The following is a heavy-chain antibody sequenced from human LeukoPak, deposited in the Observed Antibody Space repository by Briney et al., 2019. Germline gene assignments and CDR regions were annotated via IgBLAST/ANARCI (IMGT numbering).Heavy chain of an antibody. D-gene: IGHD6-13*01. Sequence: SETLSLTCTVSGYSISSGYYWGWIRQPPGKGLEWIGSIYHSGSTYYNPSLKSRVTIPVDTSKNQFSLKLSSVTAADTAVYYCANQYSSSWYYLDYWGQGTLVTVSS. CDR3: ANQYSSSWYYLDY. CDR1: GYSISSGYY. V-gene: IGHV4-38-2*02. J-gene: IGHJ4*02. CDR2: IYHSGST.